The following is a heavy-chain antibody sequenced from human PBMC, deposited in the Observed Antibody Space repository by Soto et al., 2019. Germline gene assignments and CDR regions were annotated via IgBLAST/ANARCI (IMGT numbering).Heavy chain of an antibody. V-gene: IGHV3-21*01. Sequence: GGSLRLSCAASGFTFSSYSMNWVRQAPGKGLEWVSSISSSSSYRYYADSVKGRFTIYRDNAKNSLYLQMNSLRAEDTAVYYCARDQSSQYCSGGSCYSRVFGYGMDVWGQGTTVTVSS. CDR3: ARDQSSQYCSGGSCYSRVFGYGMDV. CDR1: GFTFSSYS. J-gene: IGHJ6*02. D-gene: IGHD2-15*01. CDR2: ISSSSSYR.